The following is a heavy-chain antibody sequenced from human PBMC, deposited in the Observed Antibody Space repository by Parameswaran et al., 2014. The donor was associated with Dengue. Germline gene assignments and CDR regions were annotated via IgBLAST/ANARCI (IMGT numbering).Heavy chain of an antibody. Sequence: WIRQPPGKGLEWMGIIYPGDSDTRYSPSFQGQVTISADKSISTAYLQWSSLKASDTAMYYCARQMRGDYYGSGSYSAGMDVWGQGTTVTVSS. J-gene: IGHJ6*02. CDR3: ARQMRGDYYGSGSYSAGMDV. CDR2: IYPGDSDT. V-gene: IGHV5-51*01. D-gene: IGHD3-10*01.